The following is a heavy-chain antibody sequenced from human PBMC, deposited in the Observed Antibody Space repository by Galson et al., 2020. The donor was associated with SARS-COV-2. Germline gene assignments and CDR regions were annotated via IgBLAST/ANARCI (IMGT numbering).Heavy chain of an antibody. J-gene: IGHJ6*02. V-gene: IGHV3-9*01. CDR2: LSWNSTSL. D-gene: IGHD2-2*01. CDR3: AKEVRGAYYYHYYGMDV. CDR1: GFNFDDYA. Sequence: GGSLRLSCAASGFNFDDYAMPWVRQVPGRGLEWVSGLSWNSTSLGYADTVKGRFTISRDNAKNSLFLQMNSLKTEDTALYYCAKEVRGAYYYHYYGMDVWGHGTAVTVSS.